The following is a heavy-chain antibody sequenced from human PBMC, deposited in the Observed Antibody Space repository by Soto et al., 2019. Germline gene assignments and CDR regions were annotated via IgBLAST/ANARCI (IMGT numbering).Heavy chain of an antibody. J-gene: IGHJ4*02. V-gene: IGHV1-18*01. Sequence: QVKLVQSGAEVKKPGASVKVSCKTSGYTFSNYGINWVRQAPGQGLEWMGWINAYNGKTNFAQRLKGRVTLTTDTSTSTAYMELMSLRSDDTAVYYCARGSSPVDFDYWGQGTLVTVSS. CDR2: INAYNGKT. CDR1: GYTFSNYG. CDR3: ARGSSPVDFDY. D-gene: IGHD6-13*01.